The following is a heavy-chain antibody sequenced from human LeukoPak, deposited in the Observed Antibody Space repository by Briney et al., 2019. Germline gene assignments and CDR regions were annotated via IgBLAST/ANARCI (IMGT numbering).Heavy chain of an antibody. CDR3: AKDLMDGYYDSSGYYFPPYYFDY. D-gene: IGHD3-22*01. CDR2: ISGSGGST. V-gene: IGHV3-23*01. Sequence: GGSLRLSCAASGCTFSSYGMSWVRQAPGKGLEWVAAISGSGGSTYHADSVKGRFTISRDNSKTTLYLQMNSLRAKDTAVYYCAKDLMDGYYDSSGYYFPPYYFDYWGQGTLVTVSS. J-gene: IGHJ4*02. CDR1: GCTFSSYG.